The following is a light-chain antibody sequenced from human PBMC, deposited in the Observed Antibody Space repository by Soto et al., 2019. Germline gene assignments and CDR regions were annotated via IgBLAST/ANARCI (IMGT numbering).Light chain of an antibody. CDR3: QRYHTRT. J-gene: IGKJ1*01. Sequence: EIVMTQSPATLSVSPGARATLSCRASQSVSSNLAWYQQKPGQAPRLLIYGASTRATGIPARFSGSGSGTAFALTISSLQAEDFAVYYCQRYHTRTFGQGTKVEIK. CDR2: GAS. V-gene: IGKV3-15*01. CDR1: QSVSSN.